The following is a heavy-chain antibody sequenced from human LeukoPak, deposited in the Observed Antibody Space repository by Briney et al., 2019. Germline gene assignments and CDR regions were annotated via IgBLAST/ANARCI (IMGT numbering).Heavy chain of an antibody. CDR2: ISYDGSNK. CDR1: GFTFSSYG. J-gene: IGHJ6*04. CDR3: AKDLGVVPAYYYYYYGMDV. D-gene: IGHD2-2*01. Sequence: GRSLRLSCAASGFTFSSYGMHWVRQAPGEGLEWVAVISYDGSNKYYADSVKGRFTISRDNSKNTLYLQMNSLRAEDTAVYYCAKDLGVVPAYYYYYYGMDVWGKGTTVTVSS. V-gene: IGHV3-30*18.